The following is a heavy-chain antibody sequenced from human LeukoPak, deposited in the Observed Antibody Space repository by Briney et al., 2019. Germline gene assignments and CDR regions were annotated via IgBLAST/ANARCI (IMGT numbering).Heavy chain of an antibody. CDR2: IYYSGST. J-gene: IGHJ4*02. CDR3: ARHLRGYSYGPFDY. CDR1: GGSISSYY. D-gene: IGHD5-18*01. Sequence: PSETLSLTCTVSGGSISSYYWSWIRQPPGKGLEWIGYIYYSGSTNYIPSLTNRVTISVDTSKNQFSLKLTSVTAADTAVYYCARHLRGYSYGPFDYWGQGTLVTVSS. V-gene: IGHV4-59*08.